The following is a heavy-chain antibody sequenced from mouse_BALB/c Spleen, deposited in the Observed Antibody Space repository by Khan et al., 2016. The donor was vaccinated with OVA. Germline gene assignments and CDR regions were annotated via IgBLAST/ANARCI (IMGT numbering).Heavy chain of an antibody. V-gene: IGHV5-17*02. J-gene: IGHJ3*01. CDR1: GFTFSNFG. D-gene: IGHD1-1*01. Sequence: EVELVESGGGLVQPGGSRKLSCAASGFTFSNFGMHWVRQAPEKGLEWVAFISSGSSTIYYADTVKGRFTISRDKPKNTLFLQMTSLRSEDTAMYYCTRDYYGSSYVADWGQGTLVTVSA. CDR3: TRDYYGSSYVAD. CDR2: ISSGSSTI.